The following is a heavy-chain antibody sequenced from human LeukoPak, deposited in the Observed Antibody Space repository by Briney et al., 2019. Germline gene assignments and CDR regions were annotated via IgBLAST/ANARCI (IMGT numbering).Heavy chain of an antibody. Sequence: GASVKVSCKASGYTFTSYAMHWVRQAPGQRLEWMGWINAGNGNTKYSQKFQGRVTITRDTSASTAYMELSSLRSEDTAVYYCASSDYYDSSGLDAFDIWGQGTMVTVSS. CDR3: ASSDYYDSSGLDAFDI. CDR1: GYTFTSYA. D-gene: IGHD3-22*01. V-gene: IGHV1-3*01. J-gene: IGHJ3*02. CDR2: INAGNGNT.